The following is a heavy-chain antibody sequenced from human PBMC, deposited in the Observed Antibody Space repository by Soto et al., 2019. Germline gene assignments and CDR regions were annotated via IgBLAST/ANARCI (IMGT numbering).Heavy chain of an antibody. CDR2: IIPILGTA. J-gene: IGHJ6*02. CDR3: ARAQRIQLWASGLDV. Sequence: GASVKVSCKASGGTFSSYVISWVRQAPGQGLEWMGGIIPILGTANYAQDFQGRVTITADESTTTAYMELRSLRSDDTAVYYCARAQRIQLWASGLDVWGQGTTVTVS. CDR1: GGTFSSYV. V-gene: IGHV1-69*13. D-gene: IGHD5-18*01.